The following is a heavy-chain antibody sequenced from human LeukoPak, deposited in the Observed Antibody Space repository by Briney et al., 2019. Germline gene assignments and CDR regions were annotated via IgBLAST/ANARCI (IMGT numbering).Heavy chain of an antibody. D-gene: IGHD4-17*01. J-gene: IGHJ4*02. CDR3: AKDRDGDYRPYYFDY. CDR1: GFTFSSYA. V-gene: IGHV3-23*01. CDR2: ITGSGGST. Sequence: GGSLRLSFAASGFTFSSYAMSWVRQPPGKGLEWVSAITGSGGSTYYADSVKGRFTISRDNSKNTLYLQMNSLRAEDTAVYYCAKDRDGDYRPYYFDYWGQGTLVTVSS.